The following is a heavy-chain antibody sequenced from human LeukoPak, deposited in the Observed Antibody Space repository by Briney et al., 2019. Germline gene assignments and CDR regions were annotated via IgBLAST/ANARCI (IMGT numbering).Heavy chain of an antibody. D-gene: IGHD6-13*01. CDR2: IWYDGSNK. Sequence: GGSLRLSCAASGFTFSSYGMHWVRQAPGKGLEWVAVIWYDGSNKYYADSVKGRFTISRDNSKNTLYLQMNSLRAEDTAVYYCARDIGAAGTRTPSDYWGQGTLVTVSS. J-gene: IGHJ4*02. V-gene: IGHV3-33*01. CDR3: ARDIGAAGTRTPSDY. CDR1: GFTFSSYG.